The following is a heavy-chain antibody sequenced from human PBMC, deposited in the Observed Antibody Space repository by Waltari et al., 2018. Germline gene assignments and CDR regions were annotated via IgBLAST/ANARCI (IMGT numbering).Heavy chain of an antibody. CDR1: GGTFNSFA. Sequence: QLVQSGAEVKKPGSSVLVSCKASGGTFNSFALSWVRQAPGKGLEWMGGSIPRVNTPTYAPKLQGRLTVTADESTSTAYMELNSLRSEDSALYYCATRIPSDHSGSFYYYGMDVWGQGTTVTVSS. V-gene: IGHV1-69*13. J-gene: IGHJ6*02. CDR2: SIPRVNTP. D-gene: IGHD6-6*01. CDR3: ATRIPSDHSGSFYYYGMDV.